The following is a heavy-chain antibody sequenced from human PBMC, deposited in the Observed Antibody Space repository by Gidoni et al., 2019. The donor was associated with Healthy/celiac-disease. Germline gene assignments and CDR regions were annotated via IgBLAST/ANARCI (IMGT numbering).Heavy chain of an antibody. CDR3: AYGDYDLSTGVDI. J-gene: IGHJ3*02. D-gene: IGHD4-17*01. V-gene: IGHV3-21*01. CDR2: ISSSSSYI. CDR1: GFTFSSYS. Sequence: EVQLVESGGGLVKPGGSLRLSCAASGFTFSSYSMNWVRQAPGKGLEWVSSISSSSSYIYYADSVKGRFTISRDNAKNSLYLQMNSLRAEDTAVYYCAYGDYDLSTGVDIWGQGTMVTVSS.